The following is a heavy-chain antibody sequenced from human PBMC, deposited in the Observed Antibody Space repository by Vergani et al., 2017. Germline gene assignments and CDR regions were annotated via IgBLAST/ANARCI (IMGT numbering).Heavy chain of an antibody. CDR3: ARDSTGIVVPAAIPDY. CDR2: ISSSSSYI. Sequence: EVQLVESGGGLVKPGGSPRLSCAASGFTFSSYSMNWVRQAPGKGLEWVSSISSSSSYIYYADSVKGRFTISRDNAKNSLYLQMNSLRAEDTAVYYCARDSTGIVVPAAIPDYWGQGTLVTVSS. J-gene: IGHJ4*02. D-gene: IGHD2-2*01. CDR1: GFTFSSYS. V-gene: IGHV3-21*01.